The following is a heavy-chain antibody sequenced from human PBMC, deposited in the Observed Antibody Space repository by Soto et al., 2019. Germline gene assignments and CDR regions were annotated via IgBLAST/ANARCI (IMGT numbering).Heavy chain of an antibody. D-gene: IGHD3-10*01. V-gene: IGHV3-48*01. CDR1: GFNFGGYD. CDR2: ISTSSTTI. Sequence: GGSLRLSCAASGFNFGGYDMNWVRQAPGKGLEWVSYISTSSTTIYYAASVQGRFTISRQSAKNSVYLQMNSLRAGDTAFYYCARGRSFSYDSTPPPMFDPWGQGTLVTVSS. CDR3: ARGRSFSYDSTPPPMFDP. J-gene: IGHJ5*02.